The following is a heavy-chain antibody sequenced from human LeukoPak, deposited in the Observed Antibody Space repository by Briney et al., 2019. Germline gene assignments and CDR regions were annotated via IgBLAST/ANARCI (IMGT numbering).Heavy chain of an antibody. D-gene: IGHD2-8*01. CDR3: ARDRYCTNGVCYTKGVDY. V-gene: IGHV3-11*04. CDR2: ISHSGSTI. J-gene: IGHJ4*02. Sequence: GGSLRLSCAASGYMFSDYYMSWIRQAPEKGLEWLSYISHSGSTIYYADSVKGRFTISRDNAKNSLYLQMNSLRAEDTAVYYCARDRYCTNGVCYTKGVDYWGQGTLVTVSS. CDR1: GYMFSDYY.